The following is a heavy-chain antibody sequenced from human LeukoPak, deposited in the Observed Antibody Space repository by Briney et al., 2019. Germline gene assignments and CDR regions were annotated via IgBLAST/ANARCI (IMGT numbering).Heavy chain of an antibody. CDR1: GGSISSSSYY. CDR3: ARGRWSIAARSYYYCYMDV. Sequence: KPSETLSLTCTVSGGSISSSSYYWGWIRQPPGKGLEWIGSIYYSGSTYYNPSLKSRVTISVDTSKNQFSLKLSSVTAADTAVYYCARGRWSIAARSYYYCYMDVWGKGTTVTVSS. CDR2: IYYSGST. J-gene: IGHJ6*03. V-gene: IGHV4-39*01. D-gene: IGHD6-6*01.